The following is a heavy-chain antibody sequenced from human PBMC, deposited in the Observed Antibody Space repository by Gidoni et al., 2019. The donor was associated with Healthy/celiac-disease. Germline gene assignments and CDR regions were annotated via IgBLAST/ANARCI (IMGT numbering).Heavy chain of an antibody. CDR1: GGSIRSSNW. V-gene: IGHV4-4*02. Sequence: VQLQESGPGLVKPAGTLSLTCAVSGGSIRSSNWWSWVRQPPGKGLEWIGELYHSGSTNYNPSLKSRVTISVDKAKNQFSLKLSSVTAADTAVYYCARGLYTVRTRRNAFDIWGQGTMVTVSS. D-gene: IGHD4-17*01. J-gene: IGHJ3*02. CDR3: ARGLYTVRTRRNAFDI. CDR2: LYHSGST.